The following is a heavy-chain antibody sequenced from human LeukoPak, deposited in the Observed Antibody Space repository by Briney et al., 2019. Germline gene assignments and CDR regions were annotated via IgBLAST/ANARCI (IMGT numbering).Heavy chain of an antibody. CDR1: GGSISSSSYY. D-gene: IGHD5-18*01. J-gene: IGHJ4*02. Sequence: SETLSLTCTVSGGSISSSSYYWGWIRQPPGKGLEWIGSIYYSGSTYYNPSLNSRVTISVDTSKNQFSLKLSSVTAADTVVYYCARRQDTAMGSFDYWGQGTLVTVSS. CDR3: ARRQDTAMGSFDY. V-gene: IGHV4-39*01. CDR2: IYYSGST.